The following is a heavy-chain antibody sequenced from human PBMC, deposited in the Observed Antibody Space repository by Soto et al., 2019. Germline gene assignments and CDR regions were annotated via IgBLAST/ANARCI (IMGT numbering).Heavy chain of an antibody. V-gene: IGHV1-69*06. D-gene: IGHD2-21*02. Sequence: QVQLVQSGAEVKKPGSSVKVSCKASGGSSKNYAISWVRQAPGQGLEWMGGIIPISGTADYAQKFQGRLTITADKSMNTAYMELSSLRSEDTAVYYCARDMTVFTVPYFDYWGQGTLVTVSS. CDR1: GGSSKNYA. CDR3: ARDMTVFTVPYFDY. CDR2: IIPISGTA. J-gene: IGHJ4*02.